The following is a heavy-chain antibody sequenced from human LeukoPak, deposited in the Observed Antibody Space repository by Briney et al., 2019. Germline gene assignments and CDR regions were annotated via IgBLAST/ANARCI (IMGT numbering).Heavy chain of an antibody. CDR1: GVSISSYY. Sequence: SETLSLTYTASGVSISSYYWSWIRQPPGKGLEWIGYIYYSGSINYNPSLRSRVTISINTSKNQFSLRLTSVTAADTAVYYGARQGRGVLDYWGQGTLVTVSS. CDR2: IYYSGSI. V-gene: IGHV4-59*08. J-gene: IGHJ4*02. CDR3: ARQGRGVLDY.